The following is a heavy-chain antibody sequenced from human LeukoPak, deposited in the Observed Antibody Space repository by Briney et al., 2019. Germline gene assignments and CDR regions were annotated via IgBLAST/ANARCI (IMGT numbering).Heavy chain of an antibody. CDR3: ASFISTTGTYYYYYGMDV. CDR1: GFTFSGYE. Sequence: GGSLRLSCAASGFTFSGYEMNWVRQAPGKGREWGSYIRSSGSTLHYADSVKGRFTITRGNAKNSLYLQMNSLRAEDTAVYYCASFISTTGTYYYYYGMDVWGQGTTVTVSS. CDR2: IRSSGSTL. V-gene: IGHV3-48*03. D-gene: IGHD1-1*01. J-gene: IGHJ6*02.